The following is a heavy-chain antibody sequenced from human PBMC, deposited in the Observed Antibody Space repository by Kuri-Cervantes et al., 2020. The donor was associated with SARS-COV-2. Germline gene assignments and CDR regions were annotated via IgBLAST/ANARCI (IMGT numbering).Heavy chain of an antibody. V-gene: IGHV4-38-2*01. CDR3: ARRYGGHFHAVAAPGPYYFDY. Sequence: SETLSLTCAVSGYSISSGYYWGWIRQPPGKGLEWIGSIYHSGSTYYNPSLKSRVTISVDTSKNQFSLKLSSVTAADTAVYYCARRYGGHFHAVAAPGPYYFDYWGQGTLVTVSS. J-gene: IGHJ4*02. D-gene: IGHD6-19*01. CDR2: IYHSGST. CDR1: GYSISSGYY.